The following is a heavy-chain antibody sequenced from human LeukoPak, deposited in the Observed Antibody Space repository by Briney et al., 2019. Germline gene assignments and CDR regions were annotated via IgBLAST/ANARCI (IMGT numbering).Heavy chain of an antibody. V-gene: IGHV4-39*01. Sequence: GSLRLSCAASGFTFSSYAMSWARQPPGKGLEWIGSIYYSGSTYYNPSLKSRVTISVDTSKNQFSLKLSSVTAADTAVYYCARQHSSSWSDWFDPWGQGTLVTVSS. CDR2: IYYSGST. CDR1: GFTFSSYA. D-gene: IGHD6-13*01. J-gene: IGHJ5*02. CDR3: ARQHSSSWSDWFDP.